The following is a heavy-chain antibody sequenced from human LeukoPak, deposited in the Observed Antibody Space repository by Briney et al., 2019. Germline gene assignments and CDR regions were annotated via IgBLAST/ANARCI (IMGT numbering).Heavy chain of an antibody. CDR3: ARDSSIAAAGWFDP. D-gene: IGHD6-13*01. CDR1: GFTFSSYS. J-gene: IGHJ5*02. CDR2: ISSSSSYI. V-gene: IGHV3-21*01. Sequence: GGSLRLSCAASGFTFSSYSMNWVRQAPGKGLEWASSISSSSSYIYYADSVKGRFTISRDNSKNTLYLQMNSLRAEDTAVYYCARDSSIAAAGWFDPWGQGTLVTVSS.